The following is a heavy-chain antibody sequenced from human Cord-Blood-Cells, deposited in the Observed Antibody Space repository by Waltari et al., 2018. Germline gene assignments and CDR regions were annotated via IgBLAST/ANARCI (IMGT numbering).Heavy chain of an antibody. CDR2: IYHSGGT. CDR3: ARVGRCSSTSCYWYFDL. V-gene: IGHV4-38-2*02. CDR1: GSSIRSGYY. D-gene: IGHD2-2*01. Sequence: QVQLLESGPGLVKPSETLSLTCTVSGSSIRSGYYWGWLRQPPGKGLEWIGSIYHSGGTYYNPALKSRVTISVDTSKTQFSLKLSSVTAADTAVYYCARVGRCSSTSCYWYFDLWGRGTLVTVSS. J-gene: IGHJ2*01.